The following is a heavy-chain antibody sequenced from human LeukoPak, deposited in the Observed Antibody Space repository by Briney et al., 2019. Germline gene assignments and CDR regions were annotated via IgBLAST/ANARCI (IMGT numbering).Heavy chain of an antibody. V-gene: IGHV3-21*01. Sequence: GGSLRLSCAASGFTFSTYEMNWVRQAPGKGLEWVSSISSSSSYIYYADSVKGRFTISRDNAKNSLHLQMNSLRAEDTAVYYCARDGQTGTTVYWGQGNLASVSS. D-gene: IGHD1-7*01. CDR1: GFTFSTYE. CDR3: ARDGQTGTTVY. J-gene: IGHJ1*01. CDR2: ISSSSSYI.